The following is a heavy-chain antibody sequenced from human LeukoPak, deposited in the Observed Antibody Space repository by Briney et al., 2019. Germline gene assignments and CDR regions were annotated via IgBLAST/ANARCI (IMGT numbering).Heavy chain of an antibody. CDR3: ARNYDSSGYYPTPWFDP. V-gene: IGHV1-2*02. Sequence: ASVKVSCKASGYTFTSYAMHWVRQAPGQRLEWMGWINPNSGGTNYAQKFQGRVTMTRDTSISTAYMELSRLRSDDTAVYYCARNYDSSGYYPTPWFDPWGQGTLVTVSS. CDR1: GYTFTSYA. CDR2: INPNSGGT. D-gene: IGHD3-22*01. J-gene: IGHJ5*02.